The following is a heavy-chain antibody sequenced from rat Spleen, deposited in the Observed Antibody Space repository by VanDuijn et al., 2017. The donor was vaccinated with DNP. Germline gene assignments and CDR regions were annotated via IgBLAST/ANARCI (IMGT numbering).Heavy chain of an antibody. CDR2: ISYDGGTT. V-gene: IGHV5-20*01. D-gene: IGHD2-6*01. Sequence: EVQLVESGGGLVQPGRSLKLSCAASGFTFRDYYMAWVRQAPTKGLEWVASISYDGGTTYYRDSVKGRFTISRDNAKSSLCLQMNSLRSEDTATYYCTRGLSWYFDFWGPGTMVTVSS. CDR3: TRGLSWYFDF. CDR1: GFTFRDYY. J-gene: IGHJ1*01.